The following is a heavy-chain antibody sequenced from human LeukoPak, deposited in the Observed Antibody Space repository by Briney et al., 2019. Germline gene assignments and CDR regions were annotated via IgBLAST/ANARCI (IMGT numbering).Heavy chain of an antibody. Sequence: GASVKVSCKASGGTFSSYAISWVRQAPGQGLEWMGGIIPIFGTANYAQKFQGRVTITADESTSTAYMELSSLRSEDTAVYYCARDRVVAATNVLDYWGQGTLVTVSS. D-gene: IGHD2-15*01. V-gene: IGHV1-69*13. CDR1: GGTFSSYA. CDR3: ARDRVVAATNVLDY. J-gene: IGHJ4*02. CDR2: IIPIFGTA.